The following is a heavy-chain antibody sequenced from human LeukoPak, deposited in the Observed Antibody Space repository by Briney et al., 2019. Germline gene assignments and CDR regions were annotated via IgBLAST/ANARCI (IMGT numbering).Heavy chain of an antibody. CDR1: GGSISSSSYY. V-gene: IGHV4-39*01. J-gene: IGHJ4*02. CDR3: AKSYYDFWSGPEVEYYFDY. D-gene: IGHD3-3*01. CDR2: IYYSGST. Sequence: PSETLSLTCTVSGGSISSSSYYWGWIRQPPGKGLEWIGSIYYSGSTYYNTSLKSRVTISVDTSKNQFSLKLSSVTAADTAVYYCAKSYYDFWSGPEVEYYFDYWGQGTLVTVSS.